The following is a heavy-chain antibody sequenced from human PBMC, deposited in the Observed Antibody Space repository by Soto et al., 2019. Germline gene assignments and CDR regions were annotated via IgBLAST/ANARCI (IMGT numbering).Heavy chain of an antibody. V-gene: IGHV4-39*01. CDR1: GDSITNSNYY. CDR2: IYYIGST. CDR3: AITRIENHYYGGRDV. J-gene: IGHJ6*02. Sequence: SETLSLTCTVSGDSITNSNYYWGWFRQPPGKGLEWIASIYYIGSTYYNPSLKSRVTISVDTSNNQFSLNLNSVTASDTAVYYCAITRIENHYYGGRDVWGQGTTVTVSS. D-gene: IGHD3-3*01.